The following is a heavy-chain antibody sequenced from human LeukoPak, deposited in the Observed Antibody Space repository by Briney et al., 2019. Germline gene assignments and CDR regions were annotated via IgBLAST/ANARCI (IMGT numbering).Heavy chain of an antibody. CDR2: INHSGST. J-gene: IGHJ4*02. D-gene: IGHD5-12*01. CDR3: ARAGDGYNCHYFDY. V-gene: IGHV4-34*01. CDR1: GGSFSGYY. Sequence: SETLSLTCAVYGGSFSGYYWSWIRQPPGKGLEWIGEINHSGSTNYNPSLKSRVTISVDTSKNQFSLKLSSVTAADTAVYYCARAGDGYNCHYFDYWGQGTLVTVSS.